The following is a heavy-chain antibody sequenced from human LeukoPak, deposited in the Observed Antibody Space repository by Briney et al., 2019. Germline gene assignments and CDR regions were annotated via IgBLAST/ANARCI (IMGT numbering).Heavy chain of an antibody. CDR3: ARAVGGSGYYYGMDV. V-gene: IGHV3-23*01. CDR1: GFTFSSYA. J-gene: IGHJ6*02. Sequence: GGSLRLSCAASGFTFSSYAMSWVRQAPGKGLEWVSAISGSGGSTYYADSVKGRFTISRDNSKNTLYLQMNSLRAEDTAVYYCARAVGGSGYYYGMDVWGQGATVTVSS. D-gene: IGHD2-15*01. CDR2: ISGSGGST.